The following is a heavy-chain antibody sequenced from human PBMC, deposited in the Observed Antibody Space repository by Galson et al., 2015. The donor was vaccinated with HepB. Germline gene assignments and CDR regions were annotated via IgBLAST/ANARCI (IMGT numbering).Heavy chain of an antibody. D-gene: IGHD6-13*01. V-gene: IGHV3-23*01. Sequence: SLRLSCAASGFTFSSYAMSWVRQAQGKGLEWVSAISGSGGSTYYADSVKGRFTISRDNSKNTLYLQMNSLRAEDTAVYYCAKAHKSSSWYYYYYGMDVWGQGTTVTVSS. CDR3: AKAHKSSSWYYYYYGMDV. CDR1: GFTFSSYA. CDR2: ISGSGGST. J-gene: IGHJ6*02.